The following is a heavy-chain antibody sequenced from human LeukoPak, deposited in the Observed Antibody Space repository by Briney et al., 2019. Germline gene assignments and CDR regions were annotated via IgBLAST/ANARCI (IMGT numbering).Heavy chain of an antibody. CDR3: ARENDYGGSYGMDV. J-gene: IGHJ6*02. CDR1: GFTFSSYS. V-gene: IGHV3-20*01. Sequence: PGGSLRLSCAASGFTFSSYSMSWVRQAPGKGLEWVSGINWNGGSTGYADSVKGRFTISRDNAKNSLYLQMNSLRAEDTALYHCARENDYGGSYGMDVWGQGTTVTVSS. CDR2: INWNGGST. D-gene: IGHD4-17*01.